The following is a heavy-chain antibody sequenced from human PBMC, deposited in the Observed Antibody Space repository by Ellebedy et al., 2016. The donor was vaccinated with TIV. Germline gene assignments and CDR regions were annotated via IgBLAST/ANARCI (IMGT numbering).Heavy chain of an antibody. CDR1: GYTLTELS. CDR3: ARVRDTDYGKDY. Sequence: ASVKVSXXVSGYTLTELSMHWVRQAPGQGLEWMGWINPNSGGTNYAQKFQGRVTMTRDTSISTAYMELRSLRSDDTAVYYCARVRDTDYGKDYWGQGTLVTVSS. CDR2: INPNSGGT. J-gene: IGHJ4*02. D-gene: IGHD4-17*01. V-gene: IGHV1-2*02.